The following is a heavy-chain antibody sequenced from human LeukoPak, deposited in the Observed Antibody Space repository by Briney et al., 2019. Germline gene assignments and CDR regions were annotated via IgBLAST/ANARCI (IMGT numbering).Heavy chain of an antibody. CDR2: IGVRGGSS. D-gene: IGHD5-18*01. CDR3: ARVVGRGYSYGGPTDAFDI. Sequence: GGSLRLSCAASGFTFADYAMTWVRQAPGKGLEWVSVIGVRGGSSYYADSAKGRFTISRDNSKNSLYLQMNSLRAEDTAVYYCARVVGRGYSYGGPTDAFDIWGQGTMVTVSS. CDR1: GFTFADYA. V-gene: IGHV3-23*01. J-gene: IGHJ3*02.